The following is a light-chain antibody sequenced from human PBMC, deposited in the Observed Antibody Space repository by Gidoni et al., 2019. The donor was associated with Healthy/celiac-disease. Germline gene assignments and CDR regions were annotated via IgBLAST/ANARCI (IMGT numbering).Light chain of an antibody. Sequence: DIQMTQSPSSLSASVGDRVTITCRASQSINSYLNWYQQKPGNAPKLLLSEASSLESGVPSRFSGSGSGTDFTLTISSLQPEDFATYYCQQSYSTLPWTFGHGTKVEIK. J-gene: IGKJ1*01. CDR2: EAS. V-gene: IGKV1-39*01. CDR1: QSINSY. CDR3: QQSYSTLPWT.